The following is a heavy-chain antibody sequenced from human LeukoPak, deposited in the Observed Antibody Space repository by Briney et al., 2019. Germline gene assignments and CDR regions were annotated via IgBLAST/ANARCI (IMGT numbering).Heavy chain of an antibody. D-gene: IGHD6-13*01. Sequence: GGSLRLSCAASGFTFSSYAMSWVRQAPGKGLEWVSSISSSSSYIYYADSVKGRFTISRDNAKNSLYLQMNSLRAEDTAVYYCARGLIAAAGGPSWGQGTLVTVSS. CDR3: ARGLIAAAGGPS. J-gene: IGHJ5*02. V-gene: IGHV3-21*01. CDR1: GFTFSSYA. CDR2: ISSSSSYI.